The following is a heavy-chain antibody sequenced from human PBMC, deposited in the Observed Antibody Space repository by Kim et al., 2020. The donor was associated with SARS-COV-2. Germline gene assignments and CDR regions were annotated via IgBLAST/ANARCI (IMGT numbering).Heavy chain of an antibody. J-gene: IGHJ4*01. CDR3: AAGVDYYDSSGHYYLDY. D-gene: IGHD3-22*01. CDR2: ISGGLSDT. V-gene: IGHV3-23*01. Sequence: GGSLRLSCAVSGLTFRSYAMIWVRQTPGKGLEWVSSISGGLSDTSYADSVKGRFSISRDNSKNTLHLQMNSLRVDDTAVYFCAAGVDYYDSSGHYYLDY. CDR1: GLTFRSYA.